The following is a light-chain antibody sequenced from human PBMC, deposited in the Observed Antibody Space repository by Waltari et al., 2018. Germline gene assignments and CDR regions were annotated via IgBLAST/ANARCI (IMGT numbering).Light chain of an antibody. CDR3: QQTWT. CDR1: QSVITY. V-gene: IGKV1-39*01. J-gene: IGKJ3*01. CDR2: AGS. Sequence: DIQMTQSQSSLGASVGDRVTITCRSSQSVITYLNWYQQKPGEAPKLLIYAGSVLQSGVPSRFSGSGSGTDFTLTISSVQPEDFATYYCQQTWTFGPGTRVDIK.